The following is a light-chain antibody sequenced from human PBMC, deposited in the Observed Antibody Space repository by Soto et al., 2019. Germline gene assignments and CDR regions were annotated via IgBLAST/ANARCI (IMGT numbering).Light chain of an antibody. CDR3: ASSTSDSLYV. V-gene: IGLV2-14*01. J-gene: IGLJ1*01. Sequence: QSALTQPASVSGSPGQSITISCTGSSSDVGGYNYVSWYQQHPGKAPKLMIYEVSNRPSGVSYRFSGSKSGNTASLTISALLAEDEADYFCASSTSDSLYVFGTGTKVTVL. CDR2: EVS. CDR1: SSDVGGYNY.